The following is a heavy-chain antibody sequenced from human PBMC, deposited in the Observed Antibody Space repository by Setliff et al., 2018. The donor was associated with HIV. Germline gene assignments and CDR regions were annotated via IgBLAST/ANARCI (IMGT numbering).Heavy chain of an antibody. D-gene: IGHD3-10*01. CDR2: IYYSGGT. CDR3: VRHWLPYYYGSGSTFPYDMDV. Sequence: PSETLSLTCTVSRGSIRCSSYYWGWIRQPPGKGLEWIGSIYYSGGTYYNPSLKSRVTISVDTSKNQFSLKLSSVTAADTAVYYCVRHWLPYYYGSGSTFPYDMDVWGKGTTVTVSS. CDR1: RGSIRCSSYY. J-gene: IGHJ6*03. V-gene: IGHV4-39*01.